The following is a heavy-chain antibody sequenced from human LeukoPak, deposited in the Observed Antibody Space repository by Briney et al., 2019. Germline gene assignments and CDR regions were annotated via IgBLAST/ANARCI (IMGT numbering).Heavy chain of an antibody. Sequence: ASVKVSCKASGYTFTSYGISWVRQAPGQELEWMGWISAYNGNTNYAQKLQGRVTMTTDTSTSTAYMELRSLRSDDTAVYYCASPLLGYYYYGMDVWGQGTTVTVSS. V-gene: IGHV1-18*01. CDR3: ASPLLGYYYYGMDV. CDR2: ISAYNGNT. D-gene: IGHD2-8*02. CDR1: GYTFTSYG. J-gene: IGHJ6*02.